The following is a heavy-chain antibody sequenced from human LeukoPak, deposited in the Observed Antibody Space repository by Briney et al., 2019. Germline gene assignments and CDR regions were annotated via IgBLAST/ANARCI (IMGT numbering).Heavy chain of an antibody. CDR1: GGSFSGYY. J-gene: IGHJ4*02. D-gene: IGHD3-9*01. Sequence: PSETLSLTCAVYGGSFSGYYWSWIRQPPGKGLEWIGEINHSGSTNYNPSLKSRVTISVDTSKNQFSLKLSSVTAADTAVYYCARGAINYDILTGGNFDNWGQGTLVTVSS. CDR2: INHSGST. V-gene: IGHV4-34*01. CDR3: ARGAINYDILTGGNFDN.